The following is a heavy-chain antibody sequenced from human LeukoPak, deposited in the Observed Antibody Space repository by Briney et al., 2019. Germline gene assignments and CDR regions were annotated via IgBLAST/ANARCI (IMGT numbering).Heavy chain of an antibody. V-gene: IGHV3-71*01. CDR3: ARDRGGGHMDV. CDR2: IRSKAYGGAT. D-gene: IGHD2-15*01. J-gene: IGHJ6*03. Sequence: PGGSLRLSCAASGFTFSSYGMSWVRQAPGKGLEWVGCIRSKAYGGATEYAASVKGRFTISRENAKNSLYLQMNSLRAGDTAVYYCARDRGGGHMDVWGKGTTVTISS. CDR1: GFTFSSYG.